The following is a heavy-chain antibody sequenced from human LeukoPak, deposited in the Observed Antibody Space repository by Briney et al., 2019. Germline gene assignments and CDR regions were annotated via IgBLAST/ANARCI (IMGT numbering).Heavy chain of an antibody. D-gene: IGHD2-15*01. V-gene: IGHV4-34*01. CDR2: INHSGST. J-gene: IGHJ6*02. CDR1: GGSFSGYY. Sequence: SETLSLTCAVYGGSFSGYYWSWIRQPPGEGLEWIGEINHSGSTNYNPSLKSRVTISVDTSKNQFSLKLSSVTAADMAVYYCARVDLYCSGGSCYYYYGMDVWGQGTTVTVSS. CDR3: ARVDLYCSGGSCYYYYGMDV.